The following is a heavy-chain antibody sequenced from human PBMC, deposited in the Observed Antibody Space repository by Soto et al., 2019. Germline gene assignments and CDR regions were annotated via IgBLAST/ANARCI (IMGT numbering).Heavy chain of an antibody. CDR3: ARRASDYYMDV. Sequence: QVQLQESGPGRVKPSQTLSLTRTVSGGSISSGGYYWSWIRQHPGKVLEWIGYIYYSGSTYYNPSLKSRVTISVYTSKNQFSLKLSSLTAADTAVYYCARRASDYYMDVWGKGTTDPGFS. V-gene: IGHV4-31*03. CDR2: IYYSGST. CDR1: GGSISSGGYY. J-gene: IGHJ6*03.